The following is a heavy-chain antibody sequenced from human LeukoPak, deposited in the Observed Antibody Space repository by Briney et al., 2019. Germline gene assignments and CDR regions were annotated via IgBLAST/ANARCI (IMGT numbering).Heavy chain of an antibody. Sequence: ASVKVSCKASGYTFTSYYMHWVRQAPGQGLEWMGIINPSGGSTSYAQKFQGRVTMTRDTSTSTVYMDLSSLRSEDTAVYYCARAGVITAADYWGQGTLVTVSS. CDR1: GYTFTSYY. V-gene: IGHV1-46*01. D-gene: IGHD2/OR15-2a*01. CDR3: ARAGVITAADY. CDR2: INPSGGST. J-gene: IGHJ4*02.